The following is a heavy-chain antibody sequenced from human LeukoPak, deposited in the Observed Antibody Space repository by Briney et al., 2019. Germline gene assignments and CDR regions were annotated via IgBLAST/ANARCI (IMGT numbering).Heavy chain of an antibody. J-gene: IGHJ5*02. CDR3: ARDRGLYYDYIWGSYRYTRTFDP. CDR2: INHSGST. V-gene: IGHV4-34*01. CDR1: GGSFSGYY. Sequence: SETLSLTCAVYGGSFSGYYWSWIRQPPGKGLEWIGEINHSGSTNYNPSLKSRVTISVDTSKNQFSLKLNSVTAADTAVYYCARDRGLYYDYIWGSYRYTRTFDPWGQGTLVTVSS. D-gene: IGHD3-16*02.